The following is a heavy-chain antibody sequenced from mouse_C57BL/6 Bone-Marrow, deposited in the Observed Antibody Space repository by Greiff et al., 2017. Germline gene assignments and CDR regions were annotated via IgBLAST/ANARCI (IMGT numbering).Heavy chain of an antibody. J-gene: IGHJ4*01. D-gene: IGHD6-1*01. CDR3: ASAMGY. CDR1: GYTFTSYW. Sequence: QVQLQQPGAELVKPGASVKLSCKASGYTFTSYWMQWVKQRPGQGLEWIGEIDPSDSYTNYNQKFKGKATLTVDTSSTTAYMQLSSLTSEDSAVYYLASAMGYWGQGTSVTVSS. V-gene: IGHV1-50*01. CDR2: IDPSDSYT.